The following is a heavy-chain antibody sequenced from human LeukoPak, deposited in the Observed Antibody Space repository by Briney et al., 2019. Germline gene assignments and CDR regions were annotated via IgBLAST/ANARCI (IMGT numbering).Heavy chain of an antibody. Sequence: SETLSLTCTVSDYSISSGYYWGWIRQPPGKGLEWIGSIYHSGNSYYNPSLKSRATISVDTSKNHFSLKLRSVTAADTAVYYCARVETYSSGWYDAFFDYWGQGTLVTVSS. J-gene: IGHJ4*02. CDR3: ARVETYSSGWYDAFFDY. D-gene: IGHD6-19*01. CDR2: IYHSGNS. V-gene: IGHV4-38-2*02. CDR1: DYSISSGYY.